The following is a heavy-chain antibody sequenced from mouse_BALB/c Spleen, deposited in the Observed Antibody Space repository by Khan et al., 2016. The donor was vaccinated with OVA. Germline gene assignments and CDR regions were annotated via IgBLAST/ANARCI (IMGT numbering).Heavy chain of an antibody. D-gene: IGHD1-1*01. CDR3: ARRGLRWDFDY. Sequence: QIQLVQSGAELAKPGASVKMSCKASGYTFINYWILWVKQRPGQGLEWIGYINPSTGYTEYTQNFKDKATLTADKSSSTAYMQLSSLTSEDSAVYDCARRGLRWDFDYWGQGTTLTVSS. J-gene: IGHJ2*01. CDR1: GYTFINYW. V-gene: IGHV1-7*01. CDR2: INPSTGYT.